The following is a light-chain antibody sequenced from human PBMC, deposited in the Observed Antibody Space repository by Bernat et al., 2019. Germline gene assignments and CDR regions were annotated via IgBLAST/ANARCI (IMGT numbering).Light chain of an antibody. Sequence: QSALTQPPSASGSPGQSVTISCTGTSSDVGGYNYVSWYQQHPGKAPKLMIYEVSKRPSGVPDRFSGSKSGNTASLTVSGLQAEDEADYYCSSYAGSNNLRGVIGGGTKLTVL. V-gene: IGLV2-8*01. CDR3: SSYAGSNNLRGV. CDR2: EVS. J-gene: IGLJ2*01. CDR1: SSDVGGYNY.